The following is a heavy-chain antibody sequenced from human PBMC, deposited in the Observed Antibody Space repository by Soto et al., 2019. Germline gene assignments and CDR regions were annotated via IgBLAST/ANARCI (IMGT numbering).Heavy chain of an antibody. D-gene: IGHD1-1*01. J-gene: IGHJ3*02. V-gene: IGHV1-18*01. CDR2: ISAHSGNT. Sequence: QVQLVQSGAEVKKPGASVKVSCKASGYTFTSYGVSWVRQAPGQGLEWMGWISAHSGNTNYAQKFQGRVTMTTDTSTNTAFLKLSSLTSEDTAVYYCASDDHKYGDTTETGDSFDIWGQGTMVTVTS. CDR3: ASDDHKYGDTTETGDSFDI. CDR1: GYTFTSYG.